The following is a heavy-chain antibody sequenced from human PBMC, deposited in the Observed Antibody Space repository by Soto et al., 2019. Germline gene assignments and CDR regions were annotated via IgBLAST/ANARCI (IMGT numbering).Heavy chain of an antibody. CDR2: IKSKTDGGTT. J-gene: IGHJ4*02. D-gene: IGHD1-26*01. CDR3: TTDPWYVAYSGSYC. V-gene: IGHV3-15*07. CDR1: GFTFSNAW. Sequence: EVQLVESGGGLVKPGGSLRLSCAASGFTFSNAWMNWVRQAPGKGLEWVGRIKSKTDGGTTDYAAPVKGRVTISRDDSKNTLYLQMNCLKTEDTAVYHCTTDPWYVAYSGSYCWGQGTLVTLSS.